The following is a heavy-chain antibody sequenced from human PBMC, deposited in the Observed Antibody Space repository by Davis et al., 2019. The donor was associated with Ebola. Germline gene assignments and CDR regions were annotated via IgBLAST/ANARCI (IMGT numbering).Heavy chain of an antibody. CDR3: APLGKGRSLDYFDY. CDR2: ISGSDGHT. Sequence: PGGSLRLSCVASGFSFSSYAMSWVRQAPGKGLEWVSTISGSDGHTYYADSVKGRFTISRDNSKNTLYLQMNSLRAEDTAVYYCAPLGKGRSLDYFDYWGQGTLVTVSS. J-gene: IGHJ4*02. CDR1: GFSFSSYA. V-gene: IGHV3-23*01. D-gene: IGHD3-3*01.